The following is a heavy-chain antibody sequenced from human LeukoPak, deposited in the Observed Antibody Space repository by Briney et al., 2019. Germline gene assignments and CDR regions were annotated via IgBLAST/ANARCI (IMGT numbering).Heavy chain of an antibody. Sequence: TGGSLRLSCAASGFTFSSYGMHWVRQAPGKGLEWVAFIRYDGSNKYYADSVKGRLTISRDNSKNTLYLQMNSLRAEDTAVYYCAKDPRRWSYYYYYMDVWGKGTTVTISS. J-gene: IGHJ6*03. CDR3: AKDPRRWSYYYYYMDV. CDR1: GFTFSSYG. D-gene: IGHD4-23*01. CDR2: IRYDGSNK. V-gene: IGHV3-30*02.